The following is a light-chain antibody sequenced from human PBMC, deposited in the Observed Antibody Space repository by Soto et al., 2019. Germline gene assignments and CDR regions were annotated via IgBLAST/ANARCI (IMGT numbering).Light chain of an antibody. V-gene: IGLV2-18*01. Sequence: ALTQPPSVSGSPGQSVTISCTGTSTDFVSYNRVSWYQQPPGTAPKLIIYEASNRPSGVPDRFSGSKSGNTASLTISGLQAADEADYYCSLYTSENTYVFGTGTKVTL. CDR2: EAS. CDR1: STDFVSYNR. J-gene: IGLJ1*01. CDR3: SLYTSENTYV.